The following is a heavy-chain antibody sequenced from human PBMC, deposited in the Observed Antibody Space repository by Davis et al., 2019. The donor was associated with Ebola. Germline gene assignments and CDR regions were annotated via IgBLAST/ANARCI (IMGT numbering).Heavy chain of an antibody. CDR1: GYTFTTFH. J-gene: IGHJ6*02. Sequence: ASVKVSCKASGYTFTTFHMHWVRQAPGQGLEWMGIINPSGGSTTYAQKFQGRVTMTTDTSTSTAYMELRSLRSDDTAVYYCARWRIMITFGGGLDYYYYGMDVWGQGTTVTVSS. D-gene: IGHD3-16*01. CDR2: INPSGGST. CDR3: ARWRIMITFGGGLDYYYYGMDV. V-gene: IGHV1-46*01.